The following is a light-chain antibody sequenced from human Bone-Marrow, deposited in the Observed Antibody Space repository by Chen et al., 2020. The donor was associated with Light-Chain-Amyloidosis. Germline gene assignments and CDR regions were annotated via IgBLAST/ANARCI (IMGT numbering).Light chain of an antibody. CDR2: DAS. Sequence: DIQMTQSPSILSASVGDRVTISCRASQGYSRWLAWYQQRPGKAHKVLIFDASTLESGVPSRFSGSGSGTEFTLPISSLQPEDFATYYCQQYNGYSAITFGQGTRLESK. V-gene: IGKV1-5*01. CDR1: QGYSRW. CDR3: QQYNGYSAIT. J-gene: IGKJ5*01.